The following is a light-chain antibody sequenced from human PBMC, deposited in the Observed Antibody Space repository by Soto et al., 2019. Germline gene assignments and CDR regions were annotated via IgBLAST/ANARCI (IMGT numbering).Light chain of an antibody. Sequence: EIVMTQSPATLSVSPGVRATLSSRASQSISDTLAWYQQTHGKAPRILIYGASRRDTSFPARFSGRGSGTDFTLTISRLQSEDFAVYYCQQYDNWPWTFGQGTQVDIK. CDR2: GAS. J-gene: IGKJ1*01. CDR1: QSISDT. V-gene: IGKV3-15*01. CDR3: QQYDNWPWT.